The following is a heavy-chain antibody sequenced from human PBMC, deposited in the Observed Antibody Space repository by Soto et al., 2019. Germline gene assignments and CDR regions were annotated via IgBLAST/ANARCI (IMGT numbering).Heavy chain of an antibody. D-gene: IGHD3-10*01. CDR2: IIPILGIA. CDR3: ARGYGLGSYYPPPGNSYYDY. V-gene: IGHV1-69*02. CDR1: GGTFSSYT. Sequence: SVKVSCKASGGTFSSYTISWVRQAPGQGLEWMGRIIPILGIANYAQKFQGRVTITADKSTSTAYMELSSLRSEDTAVYYCARGYGLGSYYPPPGNSYYDYWGRGTLVTVSS. J-gene: IGHJ4*02.